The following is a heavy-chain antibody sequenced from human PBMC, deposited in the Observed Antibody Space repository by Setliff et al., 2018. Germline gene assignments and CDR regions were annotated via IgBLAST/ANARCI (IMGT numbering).Heavy chain of an antibody. V-gene: IGHV4-39*01. CDR3: ARTGTYRYFDY. CDR2: IHYRGTT. Sequence: LSLTCTVSGASISSGTYYWAWIRQPPGKGLEWIGRIHYRGTTYSNASLASRLTISVDTAKNQFSLKLTSVTAADTAVYYCARTGTYRYFDYWGQGTQVTVSS. CDR1: GASISSGTYY. J-gene: IGHJ4*02. D-gene: IGHD1-1*01.